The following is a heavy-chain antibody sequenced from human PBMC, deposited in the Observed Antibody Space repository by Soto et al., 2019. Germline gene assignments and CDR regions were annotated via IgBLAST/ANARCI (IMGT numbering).Heavy chain of an antibody. J-gene: IGHJ5*02. V-gene: IGHV1-69*02. Sequence: QVQLVQSGAEVKKPGSSVRVSCKASGDTFNFYTIHWVRQAPGQGLEWLGRIIPMVGMSNYAQRFQGRVTMIADKSTSTFYMQLGSLRSEDTALYYCATSYGSGGRPFDNWGQGTLVSVSS. CDR3: ATSYGSGGRPFDN. CDR1: GDTFNFYT. D-gene: IGHD3-10*01. CDR2: IIPMVGMS.